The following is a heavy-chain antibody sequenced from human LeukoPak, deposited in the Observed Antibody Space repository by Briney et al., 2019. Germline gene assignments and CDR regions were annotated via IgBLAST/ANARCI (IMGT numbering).Heavy chain of an antibody. CDR1: GGSISSSSYY. Sequence: QPSETLSLTCTVSGGSISSSSYYWGWIRQPPGKGLEWIANIYYSGSTYYNPSLKSRVTISVDTSKNQLSLKLSAVTAADTAVYYCARREKWLVRERAFDIWGQGTMVTVSS. CDR3: ARREKWLVRERAFDI. J-gene: IGHJ3*02. CDR2: IYYSGST. D-gene: IGHD6-19*01. V-gene: IGHV4-39*01.